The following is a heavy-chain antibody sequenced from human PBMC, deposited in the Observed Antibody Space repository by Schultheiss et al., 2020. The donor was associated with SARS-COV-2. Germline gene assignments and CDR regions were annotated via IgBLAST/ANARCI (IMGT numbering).Heavy chain of an antibody. V-gene: IGHV1-8*02. Sequence: ASVKVSCKASGYTFTGYYMHWVRQAPGQGLEWMGWINPNSGNTGYAQKFQGRVTMTRNTSISTAYMELSSLRSEDTAVYYCARGGIWSVAGRGVYDYWGQGTLVTVSS. CDR2: INPNSGNT. D-gene: IGHD6-19*01. CDR1: GYTFTGYY. CDR3: ARGGIWSVAGRGVYDY. J-gene: IGHJ4*02.